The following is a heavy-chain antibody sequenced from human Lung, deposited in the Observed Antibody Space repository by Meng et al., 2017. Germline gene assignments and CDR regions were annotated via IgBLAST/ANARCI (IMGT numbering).Heavy chain of an antibody. D-gene: IGHD4-17*01. CDR2: ITGDGRST. V-gene: IGHV3-74*01. CDR1: GFTLLTHW. Sequence: VSSGGGLRQLGGSLCLCCAAAGFTLLTHWLYWLRRAPGKGLEWVSRITGDGRSTIYAVSGQGRFTMSRDNAKNPLSLQMNSLRAEDTAVYYCARGGVTTDDWGQGTLVTVSS. J-gene: IGHJ4*02. CDR3: ARGGVTTDD.